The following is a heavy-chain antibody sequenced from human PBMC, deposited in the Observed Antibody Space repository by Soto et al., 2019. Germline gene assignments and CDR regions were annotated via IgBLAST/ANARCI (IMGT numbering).Heavy chain of an antibody. V-gene: IGHV1-46*01. CDR3: ARDQVYYMDV. CDR2: INPSGDIP. J-gene: IGHJ6*03. CDR1: GYTFSTYY. Sequence: GASVKVSCKASGYTFSTYYMHWVRQAPGQGLEWVGMINPSGDIPSYAQKFQGRVTMTADKSTSTAYMELSSLRSEDTTVYYCARDQVYYMDVWGKGTTVTVSS.